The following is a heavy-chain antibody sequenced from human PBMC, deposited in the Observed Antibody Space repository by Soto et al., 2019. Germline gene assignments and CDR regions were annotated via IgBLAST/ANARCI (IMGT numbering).Heavy chain of an antibody. D-gene: IGHD6-19*01. CDR1: GGSFSGYY. CDR3: ARESVAVAGHNYYYYYGMDV. V-gene: IGHV4-34*01. J-gene: IGHJ6*02. Sequence: SETLSLTCAVYGGSFSGYYWSWIRQPPGKGLEWIGEINHSGSTNYNPSLKSRVTISVDTSKNQFPLKLSSVTAADTAVYYCARESVAVAGHNYYYYYGMDVWGQGTTVTVSS. CDR2: INHSGST.